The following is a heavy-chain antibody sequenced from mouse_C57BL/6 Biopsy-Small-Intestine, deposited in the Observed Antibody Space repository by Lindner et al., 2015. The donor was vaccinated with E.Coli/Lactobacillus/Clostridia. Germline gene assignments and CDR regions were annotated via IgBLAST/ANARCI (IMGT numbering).Heavy chain of an antibody. V-gene: IGHV5-17*01. CDR3: ARPHYYALDY. J-gene: IGHJ4*01. CDR2: ISSGSSTI. Sequence: VQLQESGGGLVKPGGSLKLSCAGSGFTFSDYGMHWVRQAPEKGLEWVAYISSGSSTIYYADRVKGRFTISRDNAKNTLFLQMTSLRSEDTAMYYCARPHYYALDYWGQGTSVTVSS. CDR1: GFTFSDYG.